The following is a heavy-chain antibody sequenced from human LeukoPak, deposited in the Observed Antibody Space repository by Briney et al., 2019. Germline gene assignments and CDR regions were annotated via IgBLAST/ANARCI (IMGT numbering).Heavy chain of an antibody. Sequence: ASVKVSCKASGGTFSSYAISWVRQAPGQGLEWMGWINPNSGGTNYAQRFQGRVTMTRDTSISTAYMELSRLRSDDTAVYYCARSRRAVSTDYWGQGTLVTVSS. CDR3: ARSRRAVSTDY. V-gene: IGHV1-2*02. CDR1: GGTFSSYA. J-gene: IGHJ4*02. CDR2: INPNSGGT. D-gene: IGHD2-2*01.